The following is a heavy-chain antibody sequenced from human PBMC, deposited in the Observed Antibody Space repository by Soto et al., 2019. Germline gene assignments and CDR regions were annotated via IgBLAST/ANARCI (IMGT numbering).Heavy chain of an antibody. Sequence: ASVKVSCKASGYTFTGYYMHWVRQAPGQGLEWMGWINPNSGGTNYAQKFQGRVTMTRDTSISTAYMELSRLRSDDTAVYYCARDYGDYDRHDYWGQGTLVTVSS. CDR2: INPNSGGT. D-gene: IGHD4-17*01. V-gene: IGHV1-2*02. CDR1: GYTFTGYY. J-gene: IGHJ4*02. CDR3: ARDYGDYDRHDY.